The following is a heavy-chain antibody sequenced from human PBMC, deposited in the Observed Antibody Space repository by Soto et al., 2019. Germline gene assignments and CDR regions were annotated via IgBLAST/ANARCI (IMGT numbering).Heavy chain of an antibody. V-gene: IGHV1-69*06. Sequence: QVQLVQSGAEVKKPGSSVKVSCTASGGTFSNYVVNWVRQAPGQGLEWMGRIIPISGAANYAQKFQGRVTITADKATSTSYMELSSLRSEDTAVYYCARDMTRTVVPYFDFWGQGPLVTVSS. J-gene: IGHJ4*02. CDR2: IIPISGAA. CDR1: GGTFSNYV. D-gene: IGHD1-7*01. CDR3: ARDMTRTVVPYFDF.